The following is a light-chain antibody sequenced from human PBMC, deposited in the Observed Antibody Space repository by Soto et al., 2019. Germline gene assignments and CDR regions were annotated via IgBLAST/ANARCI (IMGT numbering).Light chain of an antibody. CDR2: GNS. Sequence: QSVLTQPPSVSGAPGQRVTFSCTGSTSNIGAGYDVHWYQQLPGKSPKLLIFGNSNRPSGVPDRFSASRSGSSASLAITGLQAEDEADYYCQSYDTSLSGSYVFGSGTQLTVL. J-gene: IGLJ1*01. CDR1: TSNIGAGYD. CDR3: QSYDTSLSGSYV. V-gene: IGLV1-40*01.